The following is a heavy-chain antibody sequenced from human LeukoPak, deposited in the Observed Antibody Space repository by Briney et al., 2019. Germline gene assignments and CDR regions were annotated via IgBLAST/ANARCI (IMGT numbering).Heavy chain of an antibody. CDR3: ARPSRSYGDYYLV. Sequence: GESLKISCKGSGYSFTSYWIGWVRQMPGKGLEWMGIIYPGDSDTRYSPSFQGQVTISADKSISTAYLQWSSLKASDTAVYYCARPSRSYGDYYLVWGQGTLVTVSS. V-gene: IGHV5-51*01. J-gene: IGHJ4*02. CDR2: IYPGDSDT. D-gene: IGHD4-17*01. CDR1: GYSFTSYW.